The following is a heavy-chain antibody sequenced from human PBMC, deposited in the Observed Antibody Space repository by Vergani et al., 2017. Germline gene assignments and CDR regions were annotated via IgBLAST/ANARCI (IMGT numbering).Heavy chain of an antibody. CDR3: ARVIVCCIRTNCLADH. CDR2: IDPNSVDT. Sequence: QVQLVQSGAEVKKPGASVRVSCKASGFTFTSYHIHWVRQAPGQGLDWLGRIDPNSVDTRYSQRFQDRVTITRDTSINTAYMEMTRLRPDDTAIYYCARVIVCCIRTNCLADHWGQGTLVTVSS. J-gene: IGHJ4*02. V-gene: IGHV1-2*06. CDR1: GFTFTSYH. D-gene: IGHD2-2*01.